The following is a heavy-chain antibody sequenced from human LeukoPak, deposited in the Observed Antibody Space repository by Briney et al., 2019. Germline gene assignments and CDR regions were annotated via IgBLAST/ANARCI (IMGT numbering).Heavy chain of an antibody. V-gene: IGHV3-23*01. Sequence: GGSLRLSCAASGFTFSSYAMSWVRQAPGKGLEWVSAISGSGGSTYYADSVKGRFTISRDGSKNTLYVQMNSLRAEDTAVYYCASAPRDYYFGSGSMGSYFDYWGQGTLVTVSS. J-gene: IGHJ4*02. D-gene: IGHD3-10*01. CDR1: GFTFSSYA. CDR2: ISGSGGST. CDR3: ASAPRDYYFGSGSMGSYFDY.